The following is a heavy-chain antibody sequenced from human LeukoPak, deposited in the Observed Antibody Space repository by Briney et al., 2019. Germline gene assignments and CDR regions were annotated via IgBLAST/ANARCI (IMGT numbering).Heavy chain of an antibody. Sequence: GGSLRLSCAASGFTFSSYAMSWVRQAPGKGLEWVSAISASSGGSTYYADSVKGRFTISRDNSKNTLYLQMNSLRAEDTAVYYCAKRYYDNSGWFDYWGQGTPVTVSS. V-gene: IGHV3-23*01. J-gene: IGHJ4*02. CDR3: AKRYYDNSGWFDY. CDR2: ISASSGGST. CDR1: GFTFSSYA. D-gene: IGHD3-22*01.